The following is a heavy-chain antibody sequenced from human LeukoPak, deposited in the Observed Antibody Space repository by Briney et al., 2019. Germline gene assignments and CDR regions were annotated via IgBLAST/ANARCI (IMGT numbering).Heavy chain of an antibody. D-gene: IGHD2-2*01. CDR1: GYTFTSYG. J-gene: IGHJ4*02. Sequence: ASVKVSCKASGYTFTSYGVSWVRQAPGQGLEWMGWISGYNGNTNYAQKLQGRVTMTTDTSTSTAYMELRSLRSDDTAVYYCARDLGGVVPTAMYIDYWGQGTLVTVSS. CDR3: ARDLGGVVPTAMYIDY. V-gene: IGHV1-18*01. CDR2: ISGYNGNT.